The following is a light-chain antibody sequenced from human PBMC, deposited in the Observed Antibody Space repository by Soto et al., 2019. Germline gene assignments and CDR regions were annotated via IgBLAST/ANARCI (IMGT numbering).Light chain of an antibody. V-gene: IGKV1-5*01. CDR3: QQYNSYSYT. CDR1: QSISSW. Sequence: DIQMTQSPSTLSASVGDRVTITCRASQSISSWLAWYQQKPEKAPKLLIYDASSLESGGPSRFSGSGSGTEFTLTISSLQPDDFTTYYCQQYNSYSYTFGQGTKLEIK. CDR2: DAS. J-gene: IGKJ2*01.